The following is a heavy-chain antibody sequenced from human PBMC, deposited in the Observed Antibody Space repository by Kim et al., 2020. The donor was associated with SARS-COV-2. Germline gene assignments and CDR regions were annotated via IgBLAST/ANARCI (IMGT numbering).Heavy chain of an antibody. V-gene: IGHV4-31*02. Sequence: SLKSRVTISVDTSKNQFSLKLSSVTAADTAVYYCARDSYCSGGSCYAFDIWGQGTMVTVSS. J-gene: IGHJ3*02. D-gene: IGHD2-15*01. CDR3: ARDSYCSGGSCYAFDI.